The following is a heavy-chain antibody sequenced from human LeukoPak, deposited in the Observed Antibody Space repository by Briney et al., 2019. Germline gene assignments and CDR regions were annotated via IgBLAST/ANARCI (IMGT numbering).Heavy chain of an antibody. CDR3: TGEYYYDSSGYQPLDY. D-gene: IGHD3-22*01. Sequence: GGSLRLSCAASGFTVSSNYMSWVRQAPGKGLEWDSVIYSGGSTYYADSVKGRFTISRDNSKNTLYLQMNSLRAEDTAVYYCTGEYYYDSSGYQPLDYWGQGTLVTVSS. V-gene: IGHV3-66*02. CDR2: IYSGGST. J-gene: IGHJ4*02. CDR1: GFTVSSNY.